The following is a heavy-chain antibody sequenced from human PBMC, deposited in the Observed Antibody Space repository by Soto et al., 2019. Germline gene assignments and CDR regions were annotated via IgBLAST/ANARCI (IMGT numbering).Heavy chain of an antibody. D-gene: IGHD3-10*01. V-gene: IGHV4-59*01. CDR2: IYYSGST. J-gene: IGHJ6*02. CDR3: ARESWALDRYYYGSGSYYRGYYGMDV. Sequence: QVQLQESGPGLVKPSETLSLTCTVSGGSISSYYWSWIRQPPGKGLEWIGYIYYSGSTNYNPSLKSRVTISVDTSKNQFSLKLSSVTAADTAVYYCARESWALDRYYYGSGSYYRGYYGMDVWGQGTTVTVSS. CDR1: GGSISSYY.